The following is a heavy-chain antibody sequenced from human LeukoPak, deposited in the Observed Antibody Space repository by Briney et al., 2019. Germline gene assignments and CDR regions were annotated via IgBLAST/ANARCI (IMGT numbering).Heavy chain of an antibody. V-gene: IGHV3-23*01. CDR2: ISGSGGST. J-gene: IGHJ2*01. CDR1: GFTFSSYA. Sequence: PGGSLRLSCAASGFTFSSYAMSWVRQAPGKGLEWVSAISGSGGSTYYADSVKGRFTISRDNSKNTLYLQMNSLRAEDTAVYYCAREPPGIVGATTEQSPRNWYFDLWGRGTLVTVSS. D-gene: IGHD1-26*01. CDR3: AREPPGIVGATTEQSPRNWYFDL.